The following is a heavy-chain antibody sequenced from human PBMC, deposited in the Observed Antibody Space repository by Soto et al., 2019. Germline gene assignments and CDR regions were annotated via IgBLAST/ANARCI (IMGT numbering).Heavy chain of an antibody. CDR2: ISGSGGST. CDR3: AKDQVCSGGSCYSGLQYFQH. Sequence: EVQLLESGGGLVQPGGSLRLSCAASGFTFRSYAMSWVRQAPGKGLEWVSAISGSGGSTYYADSVKGRFTISRDNSKNTLYLQMNSLRAEDTAVYYCAKDQVCSGGSCYSGLQYFQHWGQGTLVTVSS. D-gene: IGHD2-15*01. J-gene: IGHJ1*01. CDR1: GFTFRSYA. V-gene: IGHV3-23*01.